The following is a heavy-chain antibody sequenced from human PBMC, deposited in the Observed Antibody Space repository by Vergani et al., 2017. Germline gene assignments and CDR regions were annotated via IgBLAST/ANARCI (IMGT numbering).Heavy chain of an antibody. Sequence: QVQLVESGGGLVKPGGSLRLSCAASGFTFSDYYMSWIRQAPGKGLEWVSYISSSGSTIYYADSVKGRFTISRDNSKNTLYLQMNSLRAEDTAVYYCARDRRPSYYDSSGYDAFDIWGQGTMVTVSS. D-gene: IGHD3-22*01. CDR2: ISSSGSTI. J-gene: IGHJ3*02. V-gene: IGHV3-11*04. CDR1: GFTFSDYY. CDR3: ARDRRPSYYDSSGYDAFDI.